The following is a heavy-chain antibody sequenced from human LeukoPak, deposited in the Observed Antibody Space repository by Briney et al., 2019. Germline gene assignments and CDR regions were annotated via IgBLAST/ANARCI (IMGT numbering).Heavy chain of an antibody. J-gene: IGHJ6*03. CDR3: ARGDYGDYLSYYYYMDV. CDR1: GFTFSSYW. D-gene: IGHD4-17*01. CDR2: INSDGSST. V-gene: IGHV3-74*01. Sequence: PGGSLRLSCAASGFTFSSYWMHWVRQAPGKGLVWVSRINSDGSSTSYADSVKGRFTISRDNAKNTLYLQVNSLRAEDTAVYYCARGDYGDYLSYYYYMDVWGKGTTVTISS.